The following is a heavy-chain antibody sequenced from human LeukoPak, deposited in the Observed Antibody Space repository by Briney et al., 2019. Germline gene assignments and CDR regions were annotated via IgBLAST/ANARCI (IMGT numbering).Heavy chain of an antibody. J-gene: IGHJ4*02. CDR1: GFSFNSDW. Sequence: GSLRLSCAASGFSFNSDWMDWVRQAPGKGLEWVANIKHDESEKNYLDSVKGRFTISRDNAKNSLYLQMNSLRAEDTAVYYCARAVVTLDDYWGQGTLVTVSS. CDR2: IKHDESEK. D-gene: IGHD4-23*01. CDR3: ARAVVTLDDY. V-gene: IGHV3-7*01.